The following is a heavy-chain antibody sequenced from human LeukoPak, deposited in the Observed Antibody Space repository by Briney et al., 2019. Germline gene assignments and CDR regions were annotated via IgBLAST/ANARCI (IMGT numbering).Heavy chain of an antibody. CDR3: ARDILDSSGWTYSYYYYGMDV. V-gene: IGHV3-21*01. Sequence: GGSLRLSCAASGFTFSSYSMNWVRQAPGKGLEWVSSISSSSSYIYYADSVKGRFTISRDNAKNSLYLQMNSLRAEDTAVYYCARDILDSSGWTYSYYYYGMDVWGQGTTVTVSS. D-gene: IGHD6-19*01. CDR1: GFTFSSYS. CDR2: ISSSSSYI. J-gene: IGHJ6*02.